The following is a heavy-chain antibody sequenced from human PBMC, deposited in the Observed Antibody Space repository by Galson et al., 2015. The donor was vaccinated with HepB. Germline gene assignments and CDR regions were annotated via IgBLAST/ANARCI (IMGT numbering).Heavy chain of an antibody. CDR2: ISSSSSYI. CDR1: GFTFSSYS. J-gene: IGHJ2*01. V-gene: IGHV3-21*01. D-gene: IGHD4-17*01. CDR3: TRDPYADYGVSGFDL. Sequence: SLRLSCAASGFTFSSYSMNWVRQAPGKGLEWVSSISSSSSYIYYADSVKGRFTISRDNAKNSLYLQMNSLRAEDTAVYYCTRDPYADYGVSGFDLWGRGTLVTVSS.